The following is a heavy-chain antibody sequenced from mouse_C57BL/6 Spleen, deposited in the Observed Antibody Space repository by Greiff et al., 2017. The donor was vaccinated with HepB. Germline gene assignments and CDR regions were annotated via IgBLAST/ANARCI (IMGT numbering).Heavy chain of an antibody. CDR3: ARYCGSSTGFAY. J-gene: IGHJ3*01. D-gene: IGHD1-1*01. CDR2: IDPNSGGT. Sequence: QVQLQQPGAELVKPGASVKLSCKASGYTFTSYWMHWVKQRPGRGLGWIGRIDPNSGGTKYNEKFKSKATLTVDKPSSTAYMQLSSLTSEDSAVYYCARYCGSSTGFAYWGQGTLVTVSA. CDR1: GYTFTSYW. V-gene: IGHV1-72*01.